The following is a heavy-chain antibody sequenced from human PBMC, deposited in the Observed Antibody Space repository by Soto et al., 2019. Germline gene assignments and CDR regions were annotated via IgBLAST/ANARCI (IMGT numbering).Heavy chain of an antibody. V-gene: IGHV1-2*02. CDR2: INAHSGGT. J-gene: IGHJ4*02. D-gene: IGHD5-18*01. Sequence: ASVKVSCKASGFSFTGYYIHWLRQAPGQGLEWMGWINAHSGGTEYAQKFQGRVTLTRDTSIATAYLQMNSLRVDDTALYYCVKEVETVRLVAFALWGQGTQVTVSS. CDR1: GFSFTGYY. CDR3: VKEVETVRLVAFAL.